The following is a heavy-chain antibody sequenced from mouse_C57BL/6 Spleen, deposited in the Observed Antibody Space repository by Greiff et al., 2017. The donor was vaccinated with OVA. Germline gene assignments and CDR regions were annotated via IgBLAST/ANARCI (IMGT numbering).Heavy chain of an antibody. J-gene: IGHJ3*01. CDR1: GFTFSSYA. Sequence: EVQLQESGGGLVKPGGSLKLSCAASGFTFSSYAMSWVRQTPEKRLEWVATISDGGSYTYYPDNVKGRFTISRDNAKNNLYLQMSHLKSEDTAMYYCARDRSYGSSGFAYWGQGTLVTVSA. CDR2: ISDGGSYT. V-gene: IGHV5-4*01. D-gene: IGHD1-1*01. CDR3: ARDRSYGSSGFAY.